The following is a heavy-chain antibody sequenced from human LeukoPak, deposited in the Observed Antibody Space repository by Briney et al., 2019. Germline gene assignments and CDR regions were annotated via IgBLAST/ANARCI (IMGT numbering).Heavy chain of an antibody. CDR3: ARVAAPPYYYGMDV. D-gene: IGHD6-13*01. CDR2: IYYSGST. V-gene: IGHV4-59*01. Sequence: SETLSLTCTVSGGSISSYYWSWIRQPPGKGLEWIGYIYYSGSTNYNPSLKSRVTISVDTSKNQFSPKLSSVTAADTAVYYCARVAAPPYYYGMDVWGQGTTVTVSS. J-gene: IGHJ6*02. CDR1: GGSISSYY.